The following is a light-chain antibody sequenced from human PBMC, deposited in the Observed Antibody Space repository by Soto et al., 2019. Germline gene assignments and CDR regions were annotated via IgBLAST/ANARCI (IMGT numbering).Light chain of an antibody. Sequence: QSALTQPPSASGSPGQSVTISCTGTSSDVGGYNNFSWYQQHPCKVPKLMVYEVNKRPSGVPDRFSGSKSGNTASLTVSGLQAEDEADYYCTSYAGGNNVFGTGTKLTVL. CDR2: EVN. J-gene: IGLJ1*01. V-gene: IGLV2-8*01. CDR1: SSDVGGYNN. CDR3: TSYAGGNNV.